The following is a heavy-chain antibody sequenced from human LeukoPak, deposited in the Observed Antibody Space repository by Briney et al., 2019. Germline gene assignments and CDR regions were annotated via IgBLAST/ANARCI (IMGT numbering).Heavy chain of an antibody. D-gene: IGHD1-26*01. J-gene: IGHJ3*02. CDR1: GFTFSSYW. V-gene: IGHV3-74*01. CDR3: ARVRWPWELIISEAFDI. Sequence: GGSLRLSCAASGFTFSSYWMHWVRQAPGKGLVWVSRINSDGSSTSYADSVKGRFTISRDNAKNTLYLQMNSLRAEDTAVYYCARVRWPWELIISEAFDIWGQGTMVTVSS. CDR2: INSDGSST.